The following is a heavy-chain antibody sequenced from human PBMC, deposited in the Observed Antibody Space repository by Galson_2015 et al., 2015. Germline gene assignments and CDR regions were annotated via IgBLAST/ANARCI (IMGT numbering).Heavy chain of an antibody. CDR3: ARDSSGWYTYYFDY. CDR1: GFTFSSYA. CDR2: ISYDGSNK. V-gene: IGHV3-30-3*01. D-gene: IGHD6-19*01. J-gene: IGHJ4*02. Sequence: SLRLSCAASGFTFSSYATHWVRQAPGKGLEWVAVISYDGSNKYYADSVKGRFTISRDNSKNTLYLQMNSLRAEDTAVYYCARDSSGWYTYYFDYWGQGTLVTVSS.